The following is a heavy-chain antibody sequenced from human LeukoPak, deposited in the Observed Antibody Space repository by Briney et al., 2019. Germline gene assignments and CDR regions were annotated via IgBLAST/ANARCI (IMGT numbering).Heavy chain of an antibody. CDR3: ATSYDAKTAPYDL. J-gene: IGHJ5*02. D-gene: IGHD3-3*01. CDR2: IYTSGST. CDR1: GGSISSYC. V-gene: IGHV4-4*09. Sequence: SSETLSLTCTVSGGSISSYCWSWVRQPPGKGLEWIGYIYTSGSTDYNPSLKSRVTMSVDTSKNQLFMELRFLTAADKAVYYCATSYDAKTAPYDLWGQGTQVTVSS.